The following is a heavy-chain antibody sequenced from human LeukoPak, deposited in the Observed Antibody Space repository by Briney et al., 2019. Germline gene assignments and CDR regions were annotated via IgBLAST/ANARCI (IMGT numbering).Heavy chain of an antibody. V-gene: IGHV1-18*01. CDR3: AALRYFDWLFSY. CDR1: GYTFTDYG. D-gene: IGHD3-9*01. CDR2: ISAYNGNT. Sequence: ASVKVSCKASGYTFTDYGISWVRQAPGQGLEWMGWISAYNGNTNYAQKLQGRVTMTTDTSTNTAYMDLRSLRSDDTAVYYCAALRYFDWLFSYWGQGTLVTVSS. J-gene: IGHJ4*02.